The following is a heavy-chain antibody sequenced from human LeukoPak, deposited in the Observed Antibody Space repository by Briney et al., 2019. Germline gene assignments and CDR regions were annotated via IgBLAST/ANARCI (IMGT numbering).Heavy chain of an antibody. CDR3: AMNWNCDY. D-gene: IGHD1-1*01. CDR1: GFTFSSYA. V-gene: IGHV3-64D*09. Sequence: GGSLRLSCSASGFTFSSYAMLWVRQAPGKGLECVSAISRGGSTHYADSVKGRFTISRDDSENTLYLQMTSLSTEDTAVYYCAMNWNCDYWGQGTLVTVSS. J-gene: IGHJ4*02. CDR2: ISRGGST.